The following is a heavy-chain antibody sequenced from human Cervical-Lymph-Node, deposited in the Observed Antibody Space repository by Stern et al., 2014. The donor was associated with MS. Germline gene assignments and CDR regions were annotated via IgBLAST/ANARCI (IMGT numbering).Heavy chain of an antibody. CDR1: GYRFINHW. Sequence: VQLVESGAEVRKPGDSLKISCKTSGYRFINHWIAWVRQVPGRGLEWIGIIYPCDYDVRYSPSFQGPVTISVDKSISTAYLQWSSLKASDTAIYYCARWSVACDSWGQGALITVSS. J-gene: IGHJ4*02. CDR2: IYPCDYDV. CDR3: ARWSVACDS. V-gene: IGHV5-51*03. D-gene: IGHD2-21*01.